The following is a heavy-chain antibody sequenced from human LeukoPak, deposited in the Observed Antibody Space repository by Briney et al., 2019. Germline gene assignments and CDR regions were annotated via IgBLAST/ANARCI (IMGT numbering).Heavy chain of an antibody. Sequence: GGSLRLSCAASGFTFSSYAMSWVRQAPGKGLEWIGFIRSSIYGGTPKAAASVKGRFIFSRDDSKGVAYLRMNSLKTDDTAVYYCSREWGNGNDLRPDSWGQGTLVTVSS. V-gene: IGHV3-49*04. D-gene: IGHD1-1*01. CDR3: SREWGNGNDLRPDS. J-gene: IGHJ4*02. CDR1: GFTFSSYA. CDR2: IRSSIYGGTP.